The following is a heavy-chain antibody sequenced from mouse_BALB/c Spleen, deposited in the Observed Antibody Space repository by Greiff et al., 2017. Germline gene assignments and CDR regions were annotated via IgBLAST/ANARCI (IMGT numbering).Heavy chain of an antibody. D-gene: IGHD2-14*01. CDR1: GFAFSSYD. CDR3: ARHYRYDGYAMDY. Sequence: DVQLVESGGGLVKPGGSLKLSCAASGFAFSSYDMSWVRQTPEKRLEWVAYISSGGGSTYYPDTVKGRFTISRDNAKNTLYLQMSSLKSEDTAMYYCARHYRYDGYAMDYWGQGTSVTVSS. CDR2: ISSGGGST. J-gene: IGHJ4*01. V-gene: IGHV5-12-1*01.